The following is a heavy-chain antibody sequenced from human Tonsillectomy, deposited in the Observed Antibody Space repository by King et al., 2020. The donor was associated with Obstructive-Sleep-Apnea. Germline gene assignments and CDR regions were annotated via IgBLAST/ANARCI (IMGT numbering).Heavy chain of an antibody. CDR2: IIPFFVTS. Sequence: VQLVESGAEVKKPGSSVTVSCKASGGTFSSYVINGVLQAPVQGREWMGGIIPFFVTSGEAQRFQGRVSITADESTSTAYMELSSLRSEDTAMYYCARAGSSGYYYEYNWFDPWGQGTLVTVSS. CDR3: ARAGSSGYYYEYNWFDP. D-gene: IGHD3-22*01. J-gene: IGHJ5*02. CDR1: GGTFSSYV. V-gene: IGHV1-69*01.